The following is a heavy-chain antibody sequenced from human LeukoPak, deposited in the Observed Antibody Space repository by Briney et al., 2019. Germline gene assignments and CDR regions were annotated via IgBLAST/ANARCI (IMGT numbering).Heavy chain of an antibody. CDR3: ARDEVAVARYFDL. Sequence: ASVKVSCKASGYTFTSYYMHWVRQAPGQGLEWMGWISAYNGNTNYAQKLQGRVTMTTDTSTSTAYMELRSLRSDDTAVYYCARDEVAVARYFDLWGRGTLVTVSS. J-gene: IGHJ2*01. D-gene: IGHD6-19*01. V-gene: IGHV1-18*04. CDR1: GYTFTSYY. CDR2: ISAYNGNT.